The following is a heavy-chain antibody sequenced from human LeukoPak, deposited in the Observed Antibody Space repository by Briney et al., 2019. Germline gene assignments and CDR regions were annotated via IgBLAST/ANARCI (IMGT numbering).Heavy chain of an antibody. V-gene: IGHV3-9*01. D-gene: IGHD4-17*01. CDR1: GFSFEDYA. CDR3: AKAVYGDFPSTVDY. J-gene: IGHJ4*02. Sequence: GRSLRLSCAASGFSFEDYAMHWVRQPPGKGLEWVSGVSWNSGNVGYADSVKGRFTISRDNAKNFLYLQMSSLRAEDTAFYYCAKAVYGDFPSTVDYWGRGTLVTVSS. CDR2: VSWNSGNV.